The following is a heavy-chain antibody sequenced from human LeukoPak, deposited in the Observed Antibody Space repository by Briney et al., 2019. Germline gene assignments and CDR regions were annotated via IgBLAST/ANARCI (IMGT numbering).Heavy chain of an antibody. J-gene: IGHJ4*02. V-gene: IGHV1-2*02. D-gene: IGHD5-12*01. CDR2: INPNSGGT. CDR3: ASDSSGLD. CDR1: GYTFTRYY. Sequence: GASVKVSCKASGYTFTRYYMNWVRQAPGQGLEWMGWINPNSGGTNYAQKFQGRVTMTSDTSISTAYMELSRLRSDDTAVYYGASDSSGLDWGQGTLVTVSS.